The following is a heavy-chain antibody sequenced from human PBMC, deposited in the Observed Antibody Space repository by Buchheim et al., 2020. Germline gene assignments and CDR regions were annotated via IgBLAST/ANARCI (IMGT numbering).Heavy chain of an antibody. Sequence: QVQLQESGPGLVKPSETLSLTCTVSGGSVSTGSDFWSWIRQAPGKGLEWIGYIHYSGSTNYNRSLKSRVTISIDPPKNQFAPKLSSVTATDTAVYYCARDIYYSGMDVWGQGTT. CDR2: IHYSGST. J-gene: IGHJ6*02. V-gene: IGHV4-61*01. CDR3: ARDIYYSGMDV. CDR1: GGSVSTGSDF.